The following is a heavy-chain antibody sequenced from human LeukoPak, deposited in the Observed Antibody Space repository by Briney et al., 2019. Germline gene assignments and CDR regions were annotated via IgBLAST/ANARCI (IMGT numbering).Heavy chain of an antibody. CDR2: ISTYSGNT. CDR1: GYTFTNYG. CDR3: ARRITIFGGGMYFDL. Sequence: ASVKVSCKASGYTFTNYGFSWVRQAPGQGLEWMGRISTYSGNTNYAQKFQGRVTMTTDTSTSTAFMDLKSLRSDDTAVYYCARRITIFGGGMYFDLRGRGTLVTVSS. V-gene: IGHV1-18*01. D-gene: IGHD3-3*01. J-gene: IGHJ2*01.